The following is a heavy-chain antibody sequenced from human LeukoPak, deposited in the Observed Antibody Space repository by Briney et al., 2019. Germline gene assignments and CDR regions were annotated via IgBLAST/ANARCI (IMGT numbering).Heavy chain of an antibody. D-gene: IGHD6-13*01. J-gene: IGHJ4*02. Sequence: SETLSLTCTVSGGSISGYYWSWIRQPAGKGLEWIGRIYTSGSTNYNPSLKSRVTMSLDTSKNQFSLKLSSVTAADTAVYYCARDSYSSSWYGYFDYWGQGTLVTVSS. V-gene: IGHV4-4*07. CDR3: ARDSYSSSWYGYFDY. CDR1: GGSISGYY. CDR2: IYTSGST.